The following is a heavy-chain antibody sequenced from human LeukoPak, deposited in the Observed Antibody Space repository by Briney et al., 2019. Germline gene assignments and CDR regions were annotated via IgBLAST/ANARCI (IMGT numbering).Heavy chain of an antibody. D-gene: IGHD1-26*01. Sequence: GGSLRLSCAASGFTFSSYGMHWVRQAPGKGLEWVSVIYSGGSTYYVDSVKGRFTISRDNSKNTLYLQMNSLRAEDTAVYYCARVGIVGATNGYYYYGMDVWGQGTTVTVSS. V-gene: IGHV3-53*01. CDR3: ARVGIVGATNGYYYYGMDV. CDR1: GFTFSSYG. J-gene: IGHJ6*02. CDR2: IYSGGST.